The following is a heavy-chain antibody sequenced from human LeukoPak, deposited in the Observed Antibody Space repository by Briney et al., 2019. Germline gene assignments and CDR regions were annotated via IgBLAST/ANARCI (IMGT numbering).Heavy chain of an antibody. V-gene: IGHV1-69*13. Sequence: ASVKVSCKASGGTFSSYAISWVRQAPGQVLEWMGGIIPIFGTANYAQKFQGRVTITADESTSTAYMELSSLRSEDTAVYYCARAGTTGNVGSDDAFDIWGQGTMVTVSS. CDR1: GGTFSSYA. D-gene: IGHD1-1*01. CDR2: IIPIFGTA. J-gene: IGHJ3*02. CDR3: ARAGTTGNVGSDDAFDI.